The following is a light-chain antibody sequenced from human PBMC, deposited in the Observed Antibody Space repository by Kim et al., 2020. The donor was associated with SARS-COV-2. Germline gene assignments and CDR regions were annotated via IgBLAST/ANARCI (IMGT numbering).Light chain of an antibody. CDR3: QQYGSSPYT. J-gene: IGKJ2*01. CDR1: QDGSRKL. CDR2: DAS. V-gene: IGKV3-20*01. Sequence: SPGDRGTPACGARQDGSRKLLAWYQQRAGQAPRLLIYDASSRATGIPDRFSGSGSGTDFTLTISRVEPEDFAVYYCQQYGSSPYTFGRGTKVDIK.